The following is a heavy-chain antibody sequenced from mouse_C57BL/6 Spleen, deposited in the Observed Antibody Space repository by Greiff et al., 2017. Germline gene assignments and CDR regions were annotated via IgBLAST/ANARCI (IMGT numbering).Heavy chain of an antibody. CDR2: KSYDGSN. CDR1: GYSITSGYY. D-gene: IGHD1-1*01. CDR3: ASDYCGSGLAY. V-gene: IGHV3-6*01. Sequence: EVQLQESGPGLVKPSPSLSLTCSVTGYSITSGYYWKWIRQFPGNKLEWRRNKSYDGSNNYNPSLKNQISITRDTSKSQVFLKLNSVTTEDTAAYYCASDYCGSGLAYWGQGTLVTVSA. J-gene: IGHJ3*01.